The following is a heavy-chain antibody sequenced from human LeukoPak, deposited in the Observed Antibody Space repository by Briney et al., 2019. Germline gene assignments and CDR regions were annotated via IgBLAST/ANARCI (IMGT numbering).Heavy chain of an antibody. V-gene: IGHV3-48*03. CDR2: ISSSGSTI. J-gene: IGHJ4*02. D-gene: IGHD4-17*01. Sequence: GGSLRLPCAAPGFTFSSYEMNWVRQAPGKGLEWVSYISSSGSTIYYADSVKGRFTISRDNAKISLYLQMNSLRAEDTAVYYCARGGDYGDYFDYWGQGTLVTVSS. CDR1: GFTFSSYE. CDR3: ARGGDYGDYFDY.